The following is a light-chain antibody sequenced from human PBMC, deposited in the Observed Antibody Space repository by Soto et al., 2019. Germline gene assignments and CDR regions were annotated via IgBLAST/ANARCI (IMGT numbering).Light chain of an antibody. CDR1: QVISTY. Sequence: DIQMTQSPSSLSASVGDRVTITCRASQVISTYLAWYQQKPGKVPQLLIYAASTLQSGVPSRFSGSGSGTVFTLTISSLQPEDVATYYCQKYNSAPWTFGQGTQVEIK. J-gene: IGKJ1*01. V-gene: IGKV1-27*01. CDR2: AAS. CDR3: QKYNSAPWT.